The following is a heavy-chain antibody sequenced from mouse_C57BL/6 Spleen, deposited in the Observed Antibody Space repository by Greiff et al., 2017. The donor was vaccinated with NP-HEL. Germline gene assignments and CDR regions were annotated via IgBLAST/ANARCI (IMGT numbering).Heavy chain of an antibody. J-gene: IGHJ4*01. CDR2: ISGGGGNT. CDR1: GFTFSSYT. Sequence: EVKVVESGGGLVKPGGSLKLSCAASGFTFSSYTMSWVRQTPEKRLEWVATISGGGGNTYYPDSVKGRFTISRDNAKNTLYLQMSSLRSEDTALYYCARHVDYFFYAMDYWGQGTSVTVSS. V-gene: IGHV5-9*01. D-gene: IGHD2-4*01. CDR3: ARHVDYFFYAMDY.